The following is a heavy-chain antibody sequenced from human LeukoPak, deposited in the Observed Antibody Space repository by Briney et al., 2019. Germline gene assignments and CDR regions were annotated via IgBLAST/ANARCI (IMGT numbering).Heavy chain of an antibody. Sequence: GASVKVSCKASGYTFTSYDINWVRQATGQGLEWMGWMNPNSGDTGYAQKFQGRVTMTRNTSISTAYMELSSLRSEDTAVYYCARRPYCSSTSCYRNWFDPWGQGTLVTVSS. V-gene: IGHV1-8*01. CDR3: ARRPYCSSTSCYRNWFDP. CDR1: GYTFTSYD. D-gene: IGHD2-2*02. CDR2: MNPNSGDT. J-gene: IGHJ5*02.